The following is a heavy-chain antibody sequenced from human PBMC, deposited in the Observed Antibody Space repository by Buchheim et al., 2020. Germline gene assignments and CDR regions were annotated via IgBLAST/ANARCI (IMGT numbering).Heavy chain of an antibody. Sequence: EVQLVESGGALVQPGGSLRLSCAASGFTFSNYGMTWVRQAPGKGLEWVANIKHDGSEKYYLYSVRGRFTISRDNAKNSLSLQMDRLRVEDTAVYFCARGGYSYNRVDNWFDPWGRGTL. D-gene: IGHD2-21*01. CDR3: ARGGYSYNRVDNWFDP. J-gene: IGHJ5*02. CDR1: GFTFSNYG. CDR2: IKHDGSEK. V-gene: IGHV3-7*04.